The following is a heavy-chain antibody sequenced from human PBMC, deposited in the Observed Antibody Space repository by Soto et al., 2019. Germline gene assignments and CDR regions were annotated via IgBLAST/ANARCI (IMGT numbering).Heavy chain of an antibody. V-gene: IGHV1-69*12. CDR1: GGTFSSYA. Sequence: QVQLVQSGAEVKKPGSSVKVSCKASGGTFSSYAISWVLQAPGQGLEWMGGHIPIFGTANYSQKFQGRVTITAEESPSTAYMELRSLRSEDTAVYYCARLKVDRAMDCGWFAPWGQGPLVTVSS. J-gene: IGHJ5*02. CDR2: HIPIFGTA. D-gene: IGHD5-18*01. CDR3: ARLKVDRAMDCGWFAP.